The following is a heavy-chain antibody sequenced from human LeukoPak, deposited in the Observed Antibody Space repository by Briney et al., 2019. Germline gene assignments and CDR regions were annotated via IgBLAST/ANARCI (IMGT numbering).Heavy chain of an antibody. Sequence: GASVKVSCKASGYTFTSYYMHWVRQAPGQGLEWMGIINPSGGSTSYAQKFQGRVTMTRDTSTSTVYMELSSLRSEDTAVYYCARQHGGRLAYCGGDCYWDYWGQGTLVTVSS. CDR3: ARQHGGRLAYCGGDCYWDY. V-gene: IGHV1-46*01. CDR1: GYTFTSYY. D-gene: IGHD2-21*02. J-gene: IGHJ4*02. CDR2: INPSGGST.